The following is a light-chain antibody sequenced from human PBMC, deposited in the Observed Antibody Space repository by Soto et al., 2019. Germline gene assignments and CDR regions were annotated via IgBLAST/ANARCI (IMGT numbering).Light chain of an antibody. CDR1: QSVSSY. Sequence: EIVLTQSPATLSLSPGERAALSCRASQSVSSYLAWYQQKPGQAPRLLIYDASKRAPGIPARFTGSGSGTDFTLKISSLEPDAFALYFCQQRSNWPSPFGGGTKVEI. CDR3: QQRSNWPSP. CDR2: DAS. J-gene: IGKJ4*01. V-gene: IGKV3-11*01.